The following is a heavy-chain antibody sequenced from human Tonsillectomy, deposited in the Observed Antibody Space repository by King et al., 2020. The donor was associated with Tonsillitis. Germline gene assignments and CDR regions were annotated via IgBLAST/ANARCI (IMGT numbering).Heavy chain of an antibody. CDR1: GFTFDDYA. Sequence: LVESGGGLVQPGRSLRLSCAASGFTFDDYAMHWVRQAPGKGLEWVSGISWNSGSIGYADSVKGRFTISRDNAKNSLYLQMNSLRAEDTALYYCAKDISSQGARVPGYYYYGMDVWGQGTTVTVSS. J-gene: IGHJ6*02. CDR3: AKDISSQGARVPGYYYYGMDV. D-gene: IGHD2/OR15-2a*01. V-gene: IGHV3-9*01. CDR2: ISWNSGSI.